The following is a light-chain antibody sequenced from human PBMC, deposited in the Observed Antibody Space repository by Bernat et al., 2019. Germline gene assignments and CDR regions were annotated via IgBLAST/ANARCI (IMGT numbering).Light chain of an antibody. Sequence: DIQMTQSPSSVSASVGDRVTITCRASQGISTWLAWYQQKPGKAPKLLIYDAPTFHSGVPSRFSGSGSGTDFTLTISNLQPEDFATYYCQQANSFSRSITFGQGTRLEIK. CDR2: DAP. V-gene: IGKV1-12*01. CDR3: QQANSFSRSIT. J-gene: IGKJ5*01. CDR1: QGISTW.